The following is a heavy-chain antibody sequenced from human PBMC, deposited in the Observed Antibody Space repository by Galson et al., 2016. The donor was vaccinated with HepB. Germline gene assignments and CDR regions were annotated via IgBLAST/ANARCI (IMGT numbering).Heavy chain of an antibody. CDR3: VRDRAYIVTDY. V-gene: IGHV4-38-2*02. Sequence: SETLSLTCTVSGYSIRSGYYWGWIRQPPGKGLEWIGTIYYSGTTYYNPSLESRITISVDTPNNKISLNVNSLTAADTAVYYCVRDRAYIVTDYWGQGILVTVSS. CDR2: IYYSGTT. CDR1: GYSIRSGYY. D-gene: IGHD2-21*02. J-gene: IGHJ4*02.